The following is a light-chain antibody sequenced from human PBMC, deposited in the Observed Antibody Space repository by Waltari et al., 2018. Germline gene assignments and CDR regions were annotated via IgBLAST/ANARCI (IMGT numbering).Light chain of an antibody. CDR2: GAS. V-gene: IGKV3-15*01. Sequence: DIVMTQSPATLSVSPGESATPSCRARQSVGTNLAWYQQRPGQAPRLLLYGASSRATGIPARFSGSGSGTDFTLTINSLQPEDFALYYCQQYHNWPPWAFGQGTKVEIK. CDR1: QSVGTN. CDR3: QQYHNWPPWA. J-gene: IGKJ1*01.